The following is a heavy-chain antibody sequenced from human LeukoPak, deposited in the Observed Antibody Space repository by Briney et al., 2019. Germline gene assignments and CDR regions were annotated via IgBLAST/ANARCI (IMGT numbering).Heavy chain of an antibody. CDR1: GFTFSSYS. V-gene: IGHV3-21*01. Sequence: GGSLRLSCAASGFTFSSYSMNWVRQAPGKGLEGVSSISSSSSYIYYADSVKGRFTISRDNAKNSLYLQMNSLRAEDTAVYYCARDPLVSSHPIYYYYYGMDVWGQGTTVTVSS. CDR3: ARDPLVSSHPIYYYYYGMDV. CDR2: ISSSSSYI. J-gene: IGHJ6*02. D-gene: IGHD2-2*01.